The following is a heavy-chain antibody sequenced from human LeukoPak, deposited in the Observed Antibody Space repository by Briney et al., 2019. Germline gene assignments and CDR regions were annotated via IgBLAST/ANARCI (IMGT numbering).Heavy chain of an antibody. J-gene: IGHJ4*02. CDR1: GGSISSGPYY. D-gene: IGHD5-12*01. Sequence: SQTLSLTCTVSGGSISSGPYYWSWIRQHPGKALEWIGYIYYSGSTYYNPSLKSRVTISVDRSKNQFSLKLSSVTAADTAVYYCARDNSGFMDDYWGQGTLVTVSS. V-gene: IGHV4-31*03. CDR3: ARDNSGFMDDY. CDR2: IYYSGST.